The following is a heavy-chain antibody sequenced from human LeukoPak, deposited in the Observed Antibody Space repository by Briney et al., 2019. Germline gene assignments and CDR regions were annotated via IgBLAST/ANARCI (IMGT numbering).Heavy chain of an antibody. V-gene: IGHV1-18*01. J-gene: IGHJ6*03. D-gene: IGHD2-2*01. CDR1: GYTFTSYG. CDR2: ISAYYGNT. Sequence: GASVKVSCKASGYTFTSYGISWVRQAPGQGLEWMGWISAYYGNTNYAQNLQDRVTMTTDTSTSIAYMELRSLRSDDTAVYYCARDTYCSSTSCFPYYMDVWGTGTTVTVSS. CDR3: ARDTYCSSTSCFPYYMDV.